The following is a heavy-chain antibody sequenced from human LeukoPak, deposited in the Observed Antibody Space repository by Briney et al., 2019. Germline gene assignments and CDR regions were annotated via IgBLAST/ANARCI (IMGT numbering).Heavy chain of an antibody. J-gene: IGHJ4*02. V-gene: IGHV3-7*03. CDR1: GFTFSNYW. CDR3: VRDGGVSGYDLLDY. D-gene: IGHD5-12*01. Sequence: GGSLRLSCAASGFTFSNYWMTWVRQAPGKGLEWVAHINQDGSEEHYMDSAKARFTISRDNAKNSLSLQMNCLRAEDTAVYYCVRDGGVSGYDLLDYWGQGTLVTVSS. CDR2: INQDGSEE.